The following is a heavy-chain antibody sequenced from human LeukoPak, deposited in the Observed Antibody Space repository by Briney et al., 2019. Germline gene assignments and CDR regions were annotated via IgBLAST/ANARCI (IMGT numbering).Heavy chain of an antibody. J-gene: IGHJ4*02. CDR1: GGXISRSSYY. V-gene: IGHV4-39*01. Sequence: SETLSLTCTVSGGXISRSSYYWGWIRQPPGKGLEWIGSINYSGSTYYNPFLKSRVTISVDTSKNQFSLKLRSETAADTAVYYCARLGGSGSHFDYWGQGTLVTVSS. CDR3: ARLGGSGSHFDY. D-gene: IGHD3-10*01. CDR2: INYSGST.